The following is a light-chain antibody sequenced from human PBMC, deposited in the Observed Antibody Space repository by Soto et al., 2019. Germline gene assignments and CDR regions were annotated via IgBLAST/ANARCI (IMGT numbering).Light chain of an antibody. V-gene: IGKV3-20*01. Sequence: EIVFTQSEVTLSLSPWERGTLSFRASQSVSSNLAWYQQKPGQAPRLLIYGAYTRATGIKARFSGSGSGTDFTLTISRMDPEDFAVYYCKQYGGSPWTCGHGTTGDIK. CDR1: QSVSSN. J-gene: IGKJ1*01. CDR2: GAY. CDR3: KQYGGSPWT.